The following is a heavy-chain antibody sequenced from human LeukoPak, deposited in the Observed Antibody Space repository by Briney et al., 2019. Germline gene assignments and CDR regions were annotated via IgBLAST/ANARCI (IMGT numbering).Heavy chain of an antibody. D-gene: IGHD6-13*01. CDR2: FNPNSGGT. Sequence: ASVKVSCKASGYTFTAYYIQWVRQAPGQGLEWMGWFNPNSGGTNYAQKFQGRVTMTRDTSISTAYMELSRLTSDDTAVHYCARDDSGSWSSDLDYWGQGTLVTVSS. CDR1: GYTFTAYY. CDR3: ARDDSGSWSSDLDY. V-gene: IGHV1-2*02. J-gene: IGHJ4*02.